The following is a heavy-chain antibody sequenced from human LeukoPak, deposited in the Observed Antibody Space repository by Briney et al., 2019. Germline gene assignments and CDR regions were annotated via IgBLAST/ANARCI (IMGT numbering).Heavy chain of an antibody. Sequence: GGSLRLSCAASGFTFSSYSMNWVRQAPGKGLEWVSSISSSSSYIYYADSVKGRFTISRDNAKNSLYLQMNSLRAEDTAVDYCARMHCSGGSCYSVWYYFDYWGQGTLVTVSS. CDR1: GFTFSSYS. V-gene: IGHV3-21*01. CDR2: ISSSSSYI. D-gene: IGHD2-15*01. CDR3: ARMHCSGGSCYSVWYYFDY. J-gene: IGHJ4*02.